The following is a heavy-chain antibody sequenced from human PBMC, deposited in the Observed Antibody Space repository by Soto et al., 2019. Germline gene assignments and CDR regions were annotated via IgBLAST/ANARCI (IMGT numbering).Heavy chain of an antibody. V-gene: IGHV3-33*01. CDR2: IWYDGSNK. CDR3: ARGYCSGGSCYYPSRNWLDP. J-gene: IGHJ5*02. CDR1: GFTFSSYG. Sequence: GGSLRLSCAASGFTFSSYGMHWVRQAPGKGLEWVAVIWYDGSNKYYADSVKGRFTISRDNSKNTLYLQMNSLRAEDTAVYYCARGYCSGGSCYYPSRNWLDPWGQGTLVTVSS. D-gene: IGHD2-15*01.